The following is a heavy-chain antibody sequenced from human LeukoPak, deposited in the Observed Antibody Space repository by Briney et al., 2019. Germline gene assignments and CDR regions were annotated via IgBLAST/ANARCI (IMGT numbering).Heavy chain of an antibody. V-gene: IGHV3-30*04. Sequence: GXXXLXXAASGFXXSSYAMHXVRQAPGKGLEWVXAISYDGSNKYYADSVKGRFTISRDNSKNTLYLQMNSLRAEDTAVYYCARDSSPYDSSGYYDYWGQGTLVTVSS. CDR2: ISYDGSNK. J-gene: IGHJ4*02. CDR1: GFXXSSYA. CDR3: ARDSSPYDSSGYYDY. D-gene: IGHD3-22*01.